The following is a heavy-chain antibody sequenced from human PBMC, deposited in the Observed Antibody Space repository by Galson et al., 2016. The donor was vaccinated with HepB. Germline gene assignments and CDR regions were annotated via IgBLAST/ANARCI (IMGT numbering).Heavy chain of an antibody. D-gene: IGHD4-17*01. CDR3: ATGGDYDI. V-gene: IGHV3-23*01. J-gene: IGHJ4*02. CDR2: IDGHDDST. CDR1: GFTFSSSS. Sequence: SLRLSCAASGFTFSSSSMSWVRQAPGKGLEWVPAIDGHDDSTYYADSVRGRFTISRDNSKNTLYLQINSLRAEDTAVYYCATGGDYDIWGQGTLVTVSS.